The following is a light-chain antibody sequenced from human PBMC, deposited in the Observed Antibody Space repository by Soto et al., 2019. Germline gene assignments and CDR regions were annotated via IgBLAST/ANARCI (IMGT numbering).Light chain of an antibody. J-gene: IGLJ1*01. CDR3: QSYDSSLSGSKV. CDR2: GNT. CDR1: SSNIGAGCE. V-gene: IGLV1-40*01. Sequence: QSVLTQPPSVSGAPGQRVTISCTGCSSNIGAGCEVHWYQHLPGKAPKLLIYGNTNRPSGVPDRFSGSKSGTSASLAITGLQAEDESDYYCQSYDSSLSGSKVFGTGTKVTVL.